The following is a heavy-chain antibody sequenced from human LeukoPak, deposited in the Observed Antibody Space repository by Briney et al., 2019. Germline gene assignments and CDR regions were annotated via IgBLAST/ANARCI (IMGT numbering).Heavy chain of an antibody. Sequence: GGSLRLSCAASGFTFSIYAMSWVRQAPGKGLQWVSSITSRGESTWYVDSVKGRFTITRNNSENTLYLQMHSLRAEDTAVYYCARDRPNYYGSDGHYYRRDGDYWGRGTLVSVSS. CDR1: GFTFSIYA. J-gene: IGHJ4*02. V-gene: IGHV3-23*01. D-gene: IGHD3-22*01. CDR2: ITSRGEST. CDR3: ARDRPNYYGSDGHYYRRDGDY.